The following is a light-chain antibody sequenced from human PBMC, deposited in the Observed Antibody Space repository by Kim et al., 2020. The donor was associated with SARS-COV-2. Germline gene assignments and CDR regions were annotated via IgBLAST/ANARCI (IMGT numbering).Light chain of an antibody. CDR3: QAWDSSSHVV. CDR2: QDS. Sequence: SYELTRPPSVSVSPGQTASITCSGDKLGDKYACWYQQKPGQSPVLVIYQDSKRPSGIPERFSGSNSGNTATLTISGTQAMDEADYYCQAWDSSSHVVFGGGTQLTVL. J-gene: IGLJ2*01. CDR1: KLGDKY. V-gene: IGLV3-1*01.